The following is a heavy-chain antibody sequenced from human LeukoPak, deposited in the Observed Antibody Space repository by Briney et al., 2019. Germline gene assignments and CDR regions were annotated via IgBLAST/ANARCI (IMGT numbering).Heavy chain of an antibody. D-gene: IGHD3-10*01. V-gene: IGHV4-4*07. CDR1: GGSISSYY. Sequence: SETLSLTCTVSGGSISSYYCSWIRQPAGKGLEWIGRIYTSGSTNYNPSLKSRVTMSVDTSKNQFSLKLSSVTDADTAVYYCARQISDYYYYYIDVWGKGTTVTVSS. CDR2: IYTSGST. J-gene: IGHJ6*03. CDR3: ARQISDYYYYYIDV.